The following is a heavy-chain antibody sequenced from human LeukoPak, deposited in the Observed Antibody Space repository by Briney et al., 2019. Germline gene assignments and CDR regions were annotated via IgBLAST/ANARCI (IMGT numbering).Heavy chain of an antibody. D-gene: IGHD2-15*01. V-gene: IGHV1-69*02. CDR1: GGTFLSHT. CDR3: ASRYCSGGSCYLAFDI. Sequence: GASVKVSCKTSGGTFLSHTFSWVRQAPGQGLEWMGRIIPILGIANYAQKFQGRVTITADKSTSTAYMELSSLRSEDTAVYYCASRYCSGGSCYLAFDIWGQGTMVTVSS. J-gene: IGHJ3*02. CDR2: IIPILGIA.